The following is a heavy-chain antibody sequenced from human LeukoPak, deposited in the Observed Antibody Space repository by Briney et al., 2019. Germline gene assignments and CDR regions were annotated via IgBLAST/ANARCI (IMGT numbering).Heavy chain of an antibody. V-gene: IGHV4-4*07. J-gene: IGHJ3*02. Sequence: PSETLSLTCTVSGGSISSYYWSWIRQPAGKGLEWIGRIYTSGSTNYNPSLKSRVTMSVDTSKNQFSLKLSSVTAADTAVYYCARDQEYYYDSSGYYYGDAFDIWGQGTMVTVSS. CDR2: IYTSGST. CDR1: GGSISSYY. CDR3: ARDQEYYYDSSGYYYGDAFDI. D-gene: IGHD3-22*01.